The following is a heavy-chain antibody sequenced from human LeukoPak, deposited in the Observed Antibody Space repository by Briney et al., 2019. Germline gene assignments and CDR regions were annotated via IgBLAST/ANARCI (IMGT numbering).Heavy chain of an antibody. D-gene: IGHD2-8*01. J-gene: IGHJ4*02. V-gene: IGHV1-2*06. CDR3: ARDPGYCTNGVCYTDRYYFDY. Sequence: GASVKVSCKASGYTFTGYYMHWVRQAPGQGLEWMGRINPNSGGTNNAQKFQGRATMTRDTSISTAYMELSRLRSDDTAVYYCARDPGYCTNGVCYTDRYYFDYWGQGTLVTVSS. CDR2: INPNSGGT. CDR1: GYTFTGYY.